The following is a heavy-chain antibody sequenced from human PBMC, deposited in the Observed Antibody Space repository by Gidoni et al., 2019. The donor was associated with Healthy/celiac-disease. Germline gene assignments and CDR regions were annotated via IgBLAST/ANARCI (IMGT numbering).Heavy chain of an antibody. Sequence: QVQLQESGPGLVKPSQTLSLTCTVSGGSISSGGYYWSWIRQPAGKGLEWIGRIYTSGSTNYNPSLKSRVTMSVDTSKNQFSLKLSSVTAADTAVYYCARDGLGSFGPSSYYGMDVWGQGTTVTVSS. CDR1: GGSISSGGYY. J-gene: IGHJ6*02. V-gene: IGHV4-61*02. CDR3: ARDGLGSFGPSSYYGMDV. CDR2: IYTSGST. D-gene: IGHD1-26*01.